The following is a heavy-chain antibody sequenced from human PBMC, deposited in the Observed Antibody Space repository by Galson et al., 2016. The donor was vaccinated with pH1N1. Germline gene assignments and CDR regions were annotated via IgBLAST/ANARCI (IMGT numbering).Heavy chain of an antibody. CDR1: GFTFRSYG. V-gene: IGHV3-7*03. Sequence: SLRLSCAGSGFTFRSYGMHWVRQAPGKGLEWVANIKEDGSETYYVDSVRGRFSISRDSSKNTLYLQMNSLRGEDTAVYYCAKREKKGGTTSCYPYWGQGTLVTVSS. CDR3: AKREKKGGTTSCYPY. CDR2: IKEDGSET. D-gene: IGHD2-2*01. J-gene: IGHJ4*02.